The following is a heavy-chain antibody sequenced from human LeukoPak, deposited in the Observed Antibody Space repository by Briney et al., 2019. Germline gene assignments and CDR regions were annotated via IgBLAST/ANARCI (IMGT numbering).Heavy chain of an antibody. V-gene: IGHV3-9*01. CDR1: GFTFDDYA. J-gene: IGHJ4*02. Sequence: GGSLRLSCAASGFTFDDYAMHWVRQAPGKGLEWVSGISWNSGSIGYADSVKGRFTISRDNAKNSLYLQMNSLRAEDTALYYCAKGGTYYYDSSGYDWGRGTLVTVSS. CDR3: AKGGTYYYDSSGYD. CDR2: ISWNSGSI. D-gene: IGHD3-22*01.